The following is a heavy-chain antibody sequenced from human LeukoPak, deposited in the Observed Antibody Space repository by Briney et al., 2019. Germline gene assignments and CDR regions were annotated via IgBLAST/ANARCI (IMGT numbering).Heavy chain of an antibody. Sequence: PGGSLRLSCAASGFTFSSHCMHWVRQAPGKGLVWVSRINSDGSTTSYPDSMKRRFTISRDNAKNTLYLQINSLRAGDTAVYYCSRYQYDSGVGGDWGQGTLVTVSS. CDR1: GFTFSSHC. V-gene: IGHV3-74*01. D-gene: IGHD3-22*01. CDR3: SRYQYDSGVGGD. CDR2: INSDGSTT. J-gene: IGHJ4*02.